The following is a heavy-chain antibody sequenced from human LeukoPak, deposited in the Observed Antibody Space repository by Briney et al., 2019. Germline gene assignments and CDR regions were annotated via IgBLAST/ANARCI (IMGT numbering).Heavy chain of an antibody. D-gene: IGHD2-2*01. CDR2: IYTSGST. CDR3: AREGGSDGDVVPALNFDY. Sequence: SETLSLTCTVSGGSISSYYWSWIRQPAGKGLEWIGRIYTSGSTNYNPSLKSRVTMSVDTSKNQFSLKLSSVTAADTAVYYCAREGGSDGDVVPALNFDYWGQGTLVTVSS. CDR1: GGSISSYY. V-gene: IGHV4-4*07. J-gene: IGHJ4*02.